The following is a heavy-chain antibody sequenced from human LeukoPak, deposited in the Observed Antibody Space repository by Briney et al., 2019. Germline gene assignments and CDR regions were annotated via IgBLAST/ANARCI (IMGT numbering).Heavy chain of an antibody. CDR2: IWYDGSNK. V-gene: IGHV3-33*01. D-gene: IGHD3-16*01. CDR1: GFTFSSYG. CDR3: ARTFKDYYYYMDV. Sequence: PGGSLRLSCAASGFTFSSYGMHWVRQAPGKGLEWVAVIWYDGSNKYYADSVKGRFTISRDNSKNTLYLEMNSLRAEDTAVYYCARTFKDYYYYMDVWGKGTTVTVSS. J-gene: IGHJ6*03.